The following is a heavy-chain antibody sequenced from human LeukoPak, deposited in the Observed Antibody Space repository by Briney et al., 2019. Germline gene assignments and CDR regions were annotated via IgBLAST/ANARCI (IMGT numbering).Heavy chain of an antibody. J-gene: IGHJ4*02. CDR3: ARGGGYDYVWGSYRLKYFDY. CDR1: GGSFSGYY. CDR2: INHSGST. V-gene: IGHV4-34*01. Sequence: SETLSLTCAVYGGSFSGYYWSWIRQPPGKGLEWIAEINHSGSTNYNPSLKSRVTISVDTSKNQFSLKLSSVTAADTAVYYCARGGGYDYVWGSYRLKYFDYWGQGTLVTVSS. D-gene: IGHD3-16*02.